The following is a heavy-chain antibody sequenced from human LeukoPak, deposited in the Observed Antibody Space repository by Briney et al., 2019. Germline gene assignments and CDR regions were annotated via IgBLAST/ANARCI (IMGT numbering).Heavy chain of an antibody. Sequence: PSETLSLTCTVSGGSISSYYWSWIRQPPGKGLEWIGSIYYSGSTYYNPSLKSRVTISVDTSKNQFSLKLSSVTAADTAVYYCAGAEPRGIIWYPYWGQGTLVTVSS. J-gene: IGHJ4*02. D-gene: IGHD6-13*01. V-gene: IGHV4-59*04. CDR1: GGSISSYY. CDR2: IYYSGST. CDR3: AGAEPRGIIWYPY.